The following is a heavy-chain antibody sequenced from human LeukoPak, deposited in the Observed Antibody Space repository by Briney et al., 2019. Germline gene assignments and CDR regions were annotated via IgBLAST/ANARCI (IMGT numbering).Heavy chain of an antibody. CDR2: LSGSGSST. CDR1: GFTFNNFA. J-gene: IGHJ4*02. CDR3: AKRPKYGNSWIDF. V-gene: IGHV3-23*01. Sequence: AGALRLSCAASGFTFNNFAMSWVCQRPGQGLDRVSGLSGSGSSTAYADSVKGRFTISRDNSNSTLYLQMNSLRAEDTAVYYCAKRPKYGNSWIDFWGQGTLVTVSS. D-gene: IGHD6-13*01.